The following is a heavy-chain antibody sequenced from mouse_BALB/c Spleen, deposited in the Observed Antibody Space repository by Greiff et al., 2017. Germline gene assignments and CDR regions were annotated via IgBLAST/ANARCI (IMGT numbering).Heavy chain of an antibody. Sequence: VQLQQSGPGLVAPSQSLSITCTVSGFSLTGYGVNWVRQPPGKGLEWLGMIWGDGSTDYNSALKSRLSISKDNSKSQVFLKMNSLQTDDTARYYCARGRVVAPYAMDYWGQGTSVTVSS. V-gene: IGHV2-6-7*01. D-gene: IGHD1-1*01. CDR2: IWGDGST. J-gene: IGHJ4*01. CDR3: ARGRVVAPYAMDY. CDR1: GFSLTGYG.